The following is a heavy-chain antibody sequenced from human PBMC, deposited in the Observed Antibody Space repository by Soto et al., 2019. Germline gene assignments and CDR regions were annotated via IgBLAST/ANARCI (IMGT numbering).Heavy chain of an antibody. V-gene: IGHV3-30*18. CDR3: AKSENDILTGYYTYYFDY. Sequence: GGSLRLSCAASGFTFSSYGMHWVRQAPGKGLEWVAVISYDGSNKYYADSVKDRFTISRDNSKNTLYLQMNSLRAEDTAVYYCAKSENDILTGYYTYYFDYWGQGTLVTVSS. CDR2: ISYDGSNK. D-gene: IGHD3-9*01. J-gene: IGHJ4*02. CDR1: GFTFSSYG.